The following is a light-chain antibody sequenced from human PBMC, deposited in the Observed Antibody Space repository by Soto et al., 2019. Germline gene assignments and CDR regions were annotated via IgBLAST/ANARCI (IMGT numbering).Light chain of an antibody. J-gene: IGKJ1*01. CDR1: QDISNY. V-gene: IGKV1-33*01. Sequence: DIQMTQSPSSLSASVGDTVTITCQASQDISNYLNWYQQKPGKVPKLLIYDASNLEKGVPSRFSGSRSGTEFDFSISSLQPEDMATYYCQHYGHLPRTCAQGTKVQI. CDR2: DAS. CDR3: QHYGHLPRT.